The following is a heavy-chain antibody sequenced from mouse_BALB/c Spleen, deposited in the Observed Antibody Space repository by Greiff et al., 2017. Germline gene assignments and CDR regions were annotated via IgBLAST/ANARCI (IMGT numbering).Heavy chain of an antibody. CDR2: IDPANGNT. CDR1: GFNINDTY. V-gene: IGHV14-3*02. J-gene: IGHJ4*01. CDR3: ARGGDYEEYAMDY. D-gene: IGHD2-4*01. Sequence: EVQLQQSGAELVKPGASVKLSCTASGFNINDTYMHWVKQRPEQGLEWIGRIDPANGNTKYDPKFQGKATITADTSSNTAYLQLSSLTSEDTAVYYCARGGDYEEYAMDYWGQGTSVTVSS.